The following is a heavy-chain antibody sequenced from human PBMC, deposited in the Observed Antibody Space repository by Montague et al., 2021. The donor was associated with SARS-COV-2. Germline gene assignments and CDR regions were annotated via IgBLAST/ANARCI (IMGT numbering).Heavy chain of an antibody. Sequence: SETLSLTFAVYGGSFSNYYWTWFRQPPGKGLEWLGEINHSGSTNYNPSLKSRVTISVDTSKNQFSLKLSSVTAADTAVYFCARGGIAARRYYFDYWGQGTQVTVSS. CDR2: INHSGST. CDR1: GGSFSNYY. V-gene: IGHV4-34*01. D-gene: IGHD6-6*01. J-gene: IGHJ4*02. CDR3: ARGGIAARRYYFDY.